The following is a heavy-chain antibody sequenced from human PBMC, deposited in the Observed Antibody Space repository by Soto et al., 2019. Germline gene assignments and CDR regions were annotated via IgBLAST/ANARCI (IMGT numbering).Heavy chain of an antibody. Sequence: SWAASGFTFSSYGMHWVRQAPGKGLERVAVIWYDGSNKYYADSVKGRFTISRDNSKNTLYLQMISLRAEDAAVYYCAREAQATGDYDSSGYFDYWGQGTLVTVSS. V-gene: IGHV3-33*01. CDR2: IWYDGSNK. CDR3: AREAQATGDYDSSGYFDY. CDR1: GFTFSSYG. D-gene: IGHD3-22*01. J-gene: IGHJ4*02.